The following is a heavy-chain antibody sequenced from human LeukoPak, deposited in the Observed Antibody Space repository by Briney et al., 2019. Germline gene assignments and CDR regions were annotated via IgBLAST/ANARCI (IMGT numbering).Heavy chain of an antibody. CDR2: MNPNSGNT. CDR1: GYTFTSYD. J-gene: IGHJ4*02. CDR3: ARDPRDSSGYDY. Sequence: VASVKVSCKASGYTFTSYDINWVPQATGQGLEWMGWMNPNSGNTGYAQKFQGRVTITRNTTISTAYMELSSLRSEDTAVYYCARDPRDSSGYDYWGQGTLVTVSS. V-gene: IGHV1-8*03. D-gene: IGHD3-22*01.